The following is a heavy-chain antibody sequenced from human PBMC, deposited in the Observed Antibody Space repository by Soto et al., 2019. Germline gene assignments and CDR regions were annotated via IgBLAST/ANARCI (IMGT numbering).Heavy chain of an antibody. CDR1: GFTFTKAY. CDR3: ARDSIVVVVAATGVPDY. D-gene: IGHD2-15*01. Sequence: EVQLVESGGDLVKPGGSLRLSCAASGFTFTKAYMTWIRQAPGKGLEWVGRIKSQTDGGTTDYADSVKGRFTISRDNSKNTLYLQMNSLRAEDTAVYYCARDSIVVVVAATGVPDYWGQGTLVTVSS. CDR2: IKSQTDGGTT. V-gene: IGHV3-15*01. J-gene: IGHJ4*02.